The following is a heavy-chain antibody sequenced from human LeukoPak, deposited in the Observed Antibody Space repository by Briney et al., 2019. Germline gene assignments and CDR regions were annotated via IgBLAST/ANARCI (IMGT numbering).Heavy chain of an antibody. CDR2: IRGSGDRP. D-gene: IGHD1-1*01. J-gene: IGHJ4*02. CDR3: AKANWNDVSSFDY. V-gene: IGHV3-23*01. CDR1: GFTFSTYA. Sequence: GGSLRLSCAASGFTFSTYAMSWVRQAPGKGLEWVSGIRGSGDRPYYADSVKGRFTISRDNSKNTLYLQMNSLRAEDMAVYYCAKANWNDVSSFDYWGQGTLVTVSS.